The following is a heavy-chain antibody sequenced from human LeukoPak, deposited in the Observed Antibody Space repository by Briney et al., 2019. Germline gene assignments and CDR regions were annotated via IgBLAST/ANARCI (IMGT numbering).Heavy chain of an antibody. V-gene: IGHV3-11*01. J-gene: IGHJ4*02. CDR1: GFTFSDYY. Sequence: GGSLRLSCAASGFTFSDYYMSWIRQAPGKGLEWVSYISSSGSTIYYADSVKGRFTISRDNAKNSLYLQMNSLRAEDTAVYYCARKPRRGDILTGWSRIQRGFYFDYWGQGTLVTVSS. CDR3: ARKPRRGDILTGWSRIQRGFYFDY. CDR2: ISSSGSTI. D-gene: IGHD3-9*01.